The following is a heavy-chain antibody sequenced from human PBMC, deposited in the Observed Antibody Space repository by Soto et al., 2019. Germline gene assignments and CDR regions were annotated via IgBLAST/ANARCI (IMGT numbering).Heavy chain of an antibody. CDR1: GFTFSSYA. V-gene: IGHV3-30*14. J-gene: IGHJ4*01. CDR3: VSRIPSWVFDY. D-gene: IGHD2-21*01. Sequence: PGGSLRLSCAASGFTFSSYAMHWVRQAPGKGLEWVSVMYAGGDTHYADSVKGRFTISRDKSENTLYLQMNSLRDEDTGVYFCVSRIPSWVFDYWGLGTLVTVSS. CDR2: MYAGGDT.